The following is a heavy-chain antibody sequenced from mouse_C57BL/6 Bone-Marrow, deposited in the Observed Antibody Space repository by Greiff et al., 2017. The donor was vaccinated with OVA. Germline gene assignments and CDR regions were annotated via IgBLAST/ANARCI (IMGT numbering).Heavy chain of an antibody. Sequence: VQLQQPGAELVRPGTSVKLSCKASGYTFTSYWMHWVKQRPGQGLEWIGVIDPSDSYTHYNQKFKGTATLTVDTSSSTAYMQLSSLTSEDSAVYYCARQDGSSPWYFDVWGTGTTVTVSS. CDR3: ARQDGSSPWYFDV. J-gene: IGHJ1*03. D-gene: IGHD1-1*01. V-gene: IGHV1-59*01. CDR2: IDPSDSYT. CDR1: GYTFTSYW.